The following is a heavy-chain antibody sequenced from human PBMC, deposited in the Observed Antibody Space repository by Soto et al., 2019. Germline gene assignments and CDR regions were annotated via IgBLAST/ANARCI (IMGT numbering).Heavy chain of an antibody. D-gene: IGHD2-15*01. CDR3: ARGYCSGGSCSTFDY. CDR1: GYTFTSYG. CDR2: ISAYNGNT. Sequence: ASVKVSCKASGYTFTSYGISWVRQAPGQGLEWMGWISAYNGNTNYAQKLQGRVTMTTDTSTSTAYMELRSLRSDDTAVYYCARGYCSGGSCSTFDYWGQGTLVTVSS. J-gene: IGHJ4*02. V-gene: IGHV1-18*01.